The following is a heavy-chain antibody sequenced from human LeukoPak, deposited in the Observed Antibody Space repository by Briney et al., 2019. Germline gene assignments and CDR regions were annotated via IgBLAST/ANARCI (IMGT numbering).Heavy chain of an antibody. CDR1: GYTFTSYY. CDR3: AREEKFLPWIQLWKLEAQDFDY. J-gene: IGHJ4*02. Sequence: VASVKVSCKASGYTFTSYYMHWVRQAPGQGLEWMGINNPSGGSTSYAQKFQGRVTMTRDTSTSTVYMELSSLRSEDTAVYYCAREEKFLPWIQLWKLEAQDFDYWGQGTLVTVSS. V-gene: IGHV1-46*01. D-gene: IGHD5-18*01. CDR2: NNPSGGST.